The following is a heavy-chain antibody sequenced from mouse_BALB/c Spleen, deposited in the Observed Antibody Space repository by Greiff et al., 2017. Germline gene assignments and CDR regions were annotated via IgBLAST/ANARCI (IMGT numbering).Heavy chain of an antibody. CDR3: ASHYYGYVDWFAY. Sequence: VQLQQSGPGLVAPSQSLSITCTVSGFSLTGYGVNWVRQPPGKGLEWLGMIWGDGSTDYNSALKSSLSISKDNSKSQVFLKMNSLQTDDTARYYCASHYYGYVDWFAYWGQGTLVTVSA. V-gene: IGHV2-6-7*01. CDR1: GFSLTGYG. J-gene: IGHJ3*01. CDR2: IWGDGST. D-gene: IGHD1-2*01.